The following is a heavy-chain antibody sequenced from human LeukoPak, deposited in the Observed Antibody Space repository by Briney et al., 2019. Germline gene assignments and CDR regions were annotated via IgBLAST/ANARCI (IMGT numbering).Heavy chain of an antibody. D-gene: IGHD2-15*01. V-gene: IGHV4-59*01. CDR3: ARVRGYCSGGSCGYNWFDP. J-gene: IGHJ5*02. CDR2: IYYSGST. CDR1: GGSISSYY. Sequence: SETLSLTCTVSGGSISSYYWSWIRQPPGKGLEWIGYIYYSGSTNYNPSRKSRVTISVDTSKNQFSLKLSSVNAADPAVYYCARVRGYCSGGSCGYNWFDPWGQGTLVTVSS.